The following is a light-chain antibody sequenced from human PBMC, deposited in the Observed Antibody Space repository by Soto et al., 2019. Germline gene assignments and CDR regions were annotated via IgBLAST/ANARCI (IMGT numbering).Light chain of an antibody. J-gene: IGKJ1*01. Sequence: DIQMTQSPSSLSASVGDRVTITCRASQGISTHLNWYQRKPGKAPKLLIYAASGLQSDVPSRFSGSGSGTDSTLTISSLQPEDVASYYCQQSYSTPRTFGQGTKVDIK. V-gene: IGKV1-39*01. CDR2: AAS. CDR1: QGISTH. CDR3: QQSYSTPRT.